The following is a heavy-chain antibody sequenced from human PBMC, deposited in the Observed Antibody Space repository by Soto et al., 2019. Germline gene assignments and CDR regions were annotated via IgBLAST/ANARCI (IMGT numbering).Heavy chain of an antibody. Sequence: EVQLVESGGGLVQPGGSLRLSCEASRGAFGDYWMHWVRQAPGKGLVWVSRINRDANDIIYADSVKGRFTASTDNAKNMVCLQVIRVRVEATAVYFCARVVPHNWVDPGGLGTVVTVSS. CDR2: INRDANDI. V-gene: IGHV3-74*01. CDR3: ARVVPHNWVDP. J-gene: IGHJ5*02. CDR1: RGAFGDYW.